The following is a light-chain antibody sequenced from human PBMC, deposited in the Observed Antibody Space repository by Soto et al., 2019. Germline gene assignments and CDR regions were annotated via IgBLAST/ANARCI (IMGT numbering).Light chain of an antibody. Sequence: EIVMTQSPATLTVSPGERATLSCKASQTVSSNLAWYQQKPGQAPRLLIYGASTRASGVPARFSGSGSGTESTLTIYGLQSEDFAVYYCQQYNIWPPLTFGGGTKVEV. J-gene: IGKJ4*01. V-gene: IGKV3-15*01. CDR1: QTVSSN. CDR2: GAS. CDR3: QQYNIWPPLT.